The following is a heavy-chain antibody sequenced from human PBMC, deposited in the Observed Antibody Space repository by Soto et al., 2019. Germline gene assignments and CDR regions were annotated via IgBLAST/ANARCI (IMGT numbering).Heavy chain of an antibody. CDR1: GFTFSSYG. J-gene: IGHJ6*03. Sequence: SLRLSCAASGFTFSSYGMHWVRQAPGKGLEWVAVIWYGGSNKYYADSVKGRFTISRDNSKNTLYLQMNSLRAEDTAVYYCARDHSSSWYSRFYYFYYMDVWGKGT. V-gene: IGHV3-33*01. D-gene: IGHD6-13*01. CDR2: IWYGGSNK. CDR3: ARDHSSSWYSRFYYFYYMDV.